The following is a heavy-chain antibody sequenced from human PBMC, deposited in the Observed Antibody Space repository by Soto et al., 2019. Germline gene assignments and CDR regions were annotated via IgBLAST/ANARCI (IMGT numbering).Heavy chain of an antibody. J-gene: IGHJ3*02. CDR2: IYYSGST. CDR1: GGSISSSSYY. CDR3: ARRGEYYGSGSYSTLYAFDI. D-gene: IGHD3-10*01. V-gene: IGHV4-39*01. Sequence: QLQLQESGPGLVKPSETLSLTCTVSGGSISSSSYYWGWIRQPPGKGLEWIGSIYYSGSTYYNPSLKSRVTISVDTSKNQFFLKLSSVTAADTAVYYCARRGEYYGSGSYSTLYAFDIWGQGTMVTVSS.